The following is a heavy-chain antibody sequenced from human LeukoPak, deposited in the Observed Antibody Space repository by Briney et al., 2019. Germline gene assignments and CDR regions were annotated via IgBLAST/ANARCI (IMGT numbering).Heavy chain of an antibody. Sequence: GASVKVSCKASGYTFTSYAMHWVRQAPGQRLEWMGWINAGNGNTKYSQKFQGRVTITRDTSASTAYMELSSLRSEDTAVYYCARDGERATVPLSFDYWGQGTLVTVSS. CDR1: GYTFTSYA. J-gene: IGHJ4*02. V-gene: IGHV1-3*01. CDR2: INAGNGNT. D-gene: IGHD4-17*01. CDR3: ARDGERATVPLSFDY.